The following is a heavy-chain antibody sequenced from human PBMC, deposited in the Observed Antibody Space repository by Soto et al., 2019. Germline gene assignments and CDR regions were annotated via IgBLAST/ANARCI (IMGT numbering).Heavy chain of an antibody. CDR2: INPNSGGT. V-gene: IGHV1-2*02. J-gene: IGHJ6*02. CDR1: GYTFTGYY. CDR3: ARDSGRVIRRPYYYYYGMDV. Sequence: GASVKVSCKASGYTFTGYYMHWVRQAPGQGLEWMGWINPNSGGTNYAQKFQGRVTMTRATSISTAYMELSRLRSDDTAVYYCARDSGRVIRRPYYYYYGMDVWGQGTTVTVSS. D-gene: IGHD2-15*01.